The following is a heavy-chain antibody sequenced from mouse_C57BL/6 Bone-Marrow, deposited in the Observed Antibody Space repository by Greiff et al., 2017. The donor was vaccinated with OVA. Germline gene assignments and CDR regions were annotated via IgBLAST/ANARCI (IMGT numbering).Heavy chain of an antibody. D-gene: IGHD1-1*01. J-gene: IGHJ1*03. CDR2: ISSGGSYT. V-gene: IGHV5-6*01. CDR3: ARRDIYYYGSSVV. Sequence: DVHLVESGGDLVKPGGSLKLSCAASGFTFSSYGMSWVRQTPDKRLEWVATISSGGSYTYYPDSVKGRFTISRDNAKNTLYLQMSSLKSEDTAMYYCARRDIYYYGSSVVWGTGTTVTVSS. CDR1: GFTFSSYG.